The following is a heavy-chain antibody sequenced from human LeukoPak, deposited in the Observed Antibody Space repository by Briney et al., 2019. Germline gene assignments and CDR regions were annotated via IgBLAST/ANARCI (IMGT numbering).Heavy chain of an antibody. J-gene: IGHJ4*02. CDR2: ISGGRGST. D-gene: IGHD1-26*01. Sequence: GGSLRLSCAASGFTLSNYAMSWVRQAPGKGLEWVSLISGGRGSTYYADSVKGRFIISRDNSKNTLYLQMNSLRAEDTAVYYCAKDPVGATYYFDYWGQGTLVTVSS. CDR3: AKDPVGATYYFDY. CDR1: GFTLSNYA. V-gene: IGHV3-23*01.